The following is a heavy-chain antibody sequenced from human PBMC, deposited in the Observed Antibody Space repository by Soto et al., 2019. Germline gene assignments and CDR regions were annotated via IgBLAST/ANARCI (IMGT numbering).Heavy chain of an antibody. J-gene: IGHJ4*02. V-gene: IGHV1-3*01. CDR2: INAGNGNT. CDR3: ASGLGYSSSWSSFDY. CDR1: GYTFTSYA. Sequence: SSVKVSCKASGYTFTSYAMHWVRQAPGQRLEWMGWINAGNGNTKYSQKFQGRVTITRDTSASTAYMELSSLRSEDTAVYYCASGLGYSSSWSSFDYWGQGTLVTVSS. D-gene: IGHD6-13*01.